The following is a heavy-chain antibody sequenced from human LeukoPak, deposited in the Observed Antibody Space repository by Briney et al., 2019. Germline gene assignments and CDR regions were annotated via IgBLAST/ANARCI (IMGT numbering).Heavy chain of an antibody. CDR1: GFTFSDYY. CDR2: ISSSSSYT. J-gene: IGHJ5*02. CDR3: ARERLRGYCSGGSCYLEP. V-gene: IGHV3-11*06. D-gene: IGHD2-15*01. Sequence: GGSLRLSCAASGFTFSDYYMSWIRQAPGRGREWVSYISSSSSYTNYADSVKGRFTISRDNAKNSLYLQMNSLRAEDTAVYYCARERLRGYCSGGSCYLEPWGQGTLLTVSS.